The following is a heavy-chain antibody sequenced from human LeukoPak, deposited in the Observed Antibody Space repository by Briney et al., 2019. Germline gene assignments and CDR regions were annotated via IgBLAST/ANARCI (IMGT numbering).Heavy chain of an antibody. J-gene: IGHJ6*03. CDR2: MNPNSGNT. CDR3: ASFSGYDYDYYYYYYMDV. V-gene: IGHV1-8*01. Sequence: ASVKVSCKASGYTFTSYDINWVRQATGQGLEWMGWMNPNSGNTGYAQKFQGSDTMTRNTSISTAYMELSSLRSEDTAVYYCASFSGYDYDYYYYYYMDVWGKGTTVTVSS. CDR1: GYTFTSYD. D-gene: IGHD5-12*01.